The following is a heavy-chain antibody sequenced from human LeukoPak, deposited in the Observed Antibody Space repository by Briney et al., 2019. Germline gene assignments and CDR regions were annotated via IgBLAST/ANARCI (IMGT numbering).Heavy chain of an antibody. CDR3: ARSATMARGVIIGY. V-gene: IGHV1-8*01. CDR1: GYTLTSYD. Sequence: ASVKVSCKASGYTLTSYDINWVRQATGQGLEWMGWMNPNSGNTGYAQKFQGRVTMTRNTSISTAYMELSSLRSEDTAVYYCARSATMARGVIIGYWGQGTLVTVSS. CDR2: MNPNSGNT. D-gene: IGHD3-10*01. J-gene: IGHJ4*02.